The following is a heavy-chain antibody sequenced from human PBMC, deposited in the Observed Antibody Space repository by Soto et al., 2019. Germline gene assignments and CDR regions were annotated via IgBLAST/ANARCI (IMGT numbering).Heavy chain of an antibody. V-gene: IGHV1-18*04. D-gene: IGHD1-26*01. CDR3: ARGSGTSDP. CDR2: ISAYNGKT. CDR1: GYTFTSYG. J-gene: IGHJ5*02. Sequence: ASVKVSFKASGYTFTSYGIRWVRQAPGQGREWMGCISAYNGKTQYAQKLQGRVTMTTDTSTSTAYMELRSLRSDDKAVYYCARGSGTSDPWGQGTLVTVSS.